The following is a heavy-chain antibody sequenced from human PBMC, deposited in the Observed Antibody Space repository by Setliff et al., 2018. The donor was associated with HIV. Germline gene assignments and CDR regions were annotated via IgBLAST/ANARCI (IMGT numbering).Heavy chain of an antibody. CDR2: IYYSGST. CDR1: GGSISSSSYY. D-gene: IGHD5-12*01. J-gene: IGHJ5*02. V-gene: IGHV4-39*01. CDR3: ARLGRPYSGQGWFDP. Sequence: SETLSLTCTVSGGSISSSSYYWGWIRQPPGKGLEWIGNIYYSGSTYYNPSLKSRVTISVDTSKNQFFLNLSSVTATDSAVYYCARLGRPYSGQGWFDPWGQGTLVTVSS.